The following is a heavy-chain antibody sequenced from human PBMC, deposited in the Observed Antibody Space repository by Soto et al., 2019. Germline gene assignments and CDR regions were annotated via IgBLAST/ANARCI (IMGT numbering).Heavy chain of an antibody. V-gene: IGHV3-9*01. CDR3: AKDISDKQQLIPYYFDY. D-gene: IGHD6-13*01. J-gene: IGHJ4*02. CDR1: GFTFDDYA. CDR2: ISWNSGSI. Sequence: EVQLVESGGGLVQPGRSLRLSCAASGFTFDDYAMHWVRQAPGKGLEWVSGISWNSGSIGYADSVKGRFTISRDNAKNSLYLPMNSLRAEDTALYYCAKDISDKQQLIPYYFDYWGQGTLVTVSS.